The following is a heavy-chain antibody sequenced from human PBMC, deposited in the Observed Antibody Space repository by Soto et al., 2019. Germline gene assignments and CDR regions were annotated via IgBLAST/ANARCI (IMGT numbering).Heavy chain of an antibody. Sequence: SGPTLVNPTQTLTLTCTFSGFSLSTSGVGVGWIRQPPGKALEWLALIYWDDDKRYSPSLKSRLTITKDTSKNQVVLTMTNMDPVDTATYYCAHRPSYCSGYSCYSGFDYWGQGTLVTVSS. J-gene: IGHJ4*02. CDR1: GFSLSTSGVG. D-gene: IGHD2-15*01. CDR2: IYWDDDK. V-gene: IGHV2-5*02. CDR3: AHRPSYCSGYSCYSGFDY.